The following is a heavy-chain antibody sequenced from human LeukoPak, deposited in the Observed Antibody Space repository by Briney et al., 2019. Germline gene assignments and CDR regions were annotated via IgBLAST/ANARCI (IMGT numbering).Heavy chain of an antibody. J-gene: IGHJ4*02. V-gene: IGHV3-30*18. CDR1: GFTFSSYG. Sequence: PGGSLRLSCAASGFTFSSYGMHWVRQAPGKGLEWVAVISYDGSNKYYADSVKGRFTISRDNSKNTLYLQMNSLRAEDTAVYYCVKGWERPDYWGQGTLVTVSS. CDR2: ISYDGSNK. CDR3: VKGWERPDY. D-gene: IGHD1-26*01.